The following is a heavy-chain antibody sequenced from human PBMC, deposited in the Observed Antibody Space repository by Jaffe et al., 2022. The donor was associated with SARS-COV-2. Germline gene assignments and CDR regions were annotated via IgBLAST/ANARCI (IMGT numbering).Heavy chain of an antibody. V-gene: IGHV3-33*01. Sequence: QVQLVESGGGVVQPGRSLRLSCAASGFIFSSYGMHWVRQAPGKGLEWVAVIWHDGSNKYYADSVKGRFTISRDSSENTLYLQMNSLRAEDTAIYYCAREGAVGDIAVAIDYWGQGTLVTVSS. CDR2: IWHDGSNK. D-gene: IGHD6-19*01. J-gene: IGHJ4*02. CDR3: AREGAVGDIAVAIDY. CDR1: GFIFSSYG.